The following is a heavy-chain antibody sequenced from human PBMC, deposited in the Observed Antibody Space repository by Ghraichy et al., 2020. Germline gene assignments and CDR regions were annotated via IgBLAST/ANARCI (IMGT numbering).Heavy chain of an antibody. Sequence: SETLSLTCAVYGGSFSGYYWIWICHPQGTGMEWIGEINHSGNTTYNPSLKSRVTMSVDTSRNQISLKLSSVTAADTAVYYCARTTTCSWYFDYWGQGILVTVSS. CDR1: GGSFSGYY. D-gene: IGHD6-13*01. V-gene: IGHV4-34*01. J-gene: IGHJ4*02. CDR3: ARTTTCSWYFDY. CDR2: INHSGNT.